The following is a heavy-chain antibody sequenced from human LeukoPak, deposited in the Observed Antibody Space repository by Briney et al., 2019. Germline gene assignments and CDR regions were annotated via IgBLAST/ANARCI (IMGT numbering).Heavy chain of an antibody. V-gene: IGHV4-30-2*01. D-gene: IGHD2-15*01. CDR3: ARDEEVGAAHDGAFDF. J-gene: IGHJ3*01. Sequence: PSETLSLTCAVSGGSISSGGYSWSWIRQPPGKGLEWIGYIYHSGSTYYNPSLKSRVTMSVDAPKNQFSLNLISVTAADTAVYFCARDEEVGAAHDGAFDFWGPGTMVTVSS. CDR2: IYHSGST. CDR1: GGSISSGGYS.